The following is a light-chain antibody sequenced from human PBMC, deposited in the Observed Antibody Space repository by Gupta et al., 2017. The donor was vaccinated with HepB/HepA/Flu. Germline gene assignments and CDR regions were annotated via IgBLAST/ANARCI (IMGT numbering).Light chain of an antibody. Sequence: EIVLTQSPGTLSLSLGERATLSCRASQSVSSSYLAWYQHKPGQPPRLLIYGASSRATGVPDRFGGSGSGTDFTLTISRLEPEDFAVYYCQQYDSSPLTFGEGTRLEIK. V-gene: IGKV3-20*01. J-gene: IGKJ5*01. CDR1: QSVSSSY. CDR3: QQYDSSPLT. CDR2: GAS.